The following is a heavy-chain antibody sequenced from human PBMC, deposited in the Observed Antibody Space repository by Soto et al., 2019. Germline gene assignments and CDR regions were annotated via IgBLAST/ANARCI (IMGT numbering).Heavy chain of an antibody. CDR1: GGSISSGGYY. CDR2: IYYSGST. CDR3: ARVRSSTSCYSD. J-gene: IGHJ4*02. V-gene: IGHV4-31*03. D-gene: IGHD2-2*01. Sequence: QVQLQESGSGLVKPSQTLSLTCTVSGGSISSGGYYWSWIRQHPGKGLEWIGYIYYSGSTYYNPSLNSRVTISVATSKNQCSLKLSSVTAADTAVYYCARVRSSTSCYSDWGQGTLVTVSS.